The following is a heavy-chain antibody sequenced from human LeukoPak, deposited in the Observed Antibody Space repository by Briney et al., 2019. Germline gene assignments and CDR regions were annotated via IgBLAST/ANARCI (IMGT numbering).Heavy chain of an antibody. D-gene: IGHD5-18*01. CDR1: GGSISSYY. CDR2: IYYSGST. J-gene: IGHJ4*02. Sequence: SETLSLTCTVSGGSISSYYWSWIRQPPGKGLEWIGYIYYSGSTNYNPSLKSRVTISVDTSKNQFSLKLSSVTAADTAVYYCARGGYSYGNRRGIDYWGQGTLVTVSS. V-gene: IGHV4-59*12. CDR3: ARGGYSYGNRRGIDY.